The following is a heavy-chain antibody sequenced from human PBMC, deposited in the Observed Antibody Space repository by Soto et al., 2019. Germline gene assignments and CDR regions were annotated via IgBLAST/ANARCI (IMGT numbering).Heavy chain of an antibody. CDR3: ARDGYSYGSPFDY. CDR2: ISTSGDTK. Sequence: GGSLRLSCAASGFTFSSYEMNWVRQAPGKGLEWVSYISTSGDTKYYADSVKGRFTISRDNAKSSLYLQMNSLRAEDTAVYYCARDGYSYGSPFDYWGQGTLVTVSS. V-gene: IGHV3-48*03. CDR1: GFTFSSYE. D-gene: IGHD5-18*01. J-gene: IGHJ4*02.